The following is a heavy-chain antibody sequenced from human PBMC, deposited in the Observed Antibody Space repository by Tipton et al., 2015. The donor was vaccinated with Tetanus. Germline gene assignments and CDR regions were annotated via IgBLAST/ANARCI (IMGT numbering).Heavy chain of an antibody. CDR1: GFTFSSYA. Sequence: SLRLSCTASGFTFSSYAMNWVRQAPGKGLEWVSGISRSGDNTFYADSVKGRFTISRDNSKNTLYLQMNTLRDDDTAVYYCARRGEARANWFDSWGQGTLVTVSS. V-gene: IGHV3-23*01. J-gene: IGHJ5*01. CDR3: ARRGEARANWFDS. D-gene: IGHD2-21*01. CDR2: ISRSGDNT.